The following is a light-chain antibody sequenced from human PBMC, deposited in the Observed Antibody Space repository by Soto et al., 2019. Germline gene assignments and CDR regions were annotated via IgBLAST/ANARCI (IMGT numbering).Light chain of an antibody. CDR3: SSNAGSNNLV. CDR1: SSDVGDYNY. Sequence: HSALTQPPSASGTPGQSVTIPCTGTSSDVGDYNYVSWYQQHPGKAPKLVIYEVSRRPSGVPDRFSGSKSGNTASLTVSGLQAEDEADYYCSSNAGSNNLVFGGGTKLTVL. V-gene: IGLV2-8*01. CDR2: EVS. J-gene: IGLJ2*01.